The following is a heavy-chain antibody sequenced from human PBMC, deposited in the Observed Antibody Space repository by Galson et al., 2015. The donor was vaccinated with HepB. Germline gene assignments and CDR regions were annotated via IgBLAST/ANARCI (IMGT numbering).Heavy chain of an antibody. V-gene: IGHV1-3*01. J-gene: IGHJ5*02. CDR1: GYTFTSYA. Sequence: SVKVSCKASGYTFTSYAMHWVRQAPGQRLEWMGWINAGNGNTKYSQKFQGRVTITRDTSASTAYMELSSLRSEDTAVYYCARDGKVVWFGEHIGDPRGPNWFDPWGQGTLVTVSS. D-gene: IGHD3-10*01. CDR2: INAGNGNT. CDR3: ARDGKVVWFGEHIGDPRGPNWFDP.